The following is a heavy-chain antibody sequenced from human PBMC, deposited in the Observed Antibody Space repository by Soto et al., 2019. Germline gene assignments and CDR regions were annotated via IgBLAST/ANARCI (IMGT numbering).Heavy chain of an antibody. D-gene: IGHD4-17*01. CDR1: GGSISSSTYY. CDR2: IYYSGST. J-gene: IGHJ4*02. Sequence: SETLSLTCTVSGGSISSSTYYWGWIRQPPGKGLEWIGSIYYSGSTYQNPSLKSRVTVSVDTSNNQFSLKLTSVTAADTAVYYCAKMTPYATVPARYYFDYWGQGALVTVSS. CDR3: AKMTPYATVPARYYFDY. V-gene: IGHV4-39*01.